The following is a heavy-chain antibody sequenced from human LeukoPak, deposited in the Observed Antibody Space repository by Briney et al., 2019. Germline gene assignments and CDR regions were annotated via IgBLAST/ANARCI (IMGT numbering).Heavy chain of an antibody. Sequence: PSETLSLTCTVSGGSISSYYWSWIRQPPGKGLEWIGYIYYSGSTNYNPSLKSRVTISVDTSKTQFSLKLSSVTAADTAVYYCARAGYYYYGMDVWGQGTTVTVSS. CDR2: IYYSGST. CDR1: GGSISSYY. CDR3: ARAGYYYYGMDV. V-gene: IGHV4-59*01. J-gene: IGHJ6*02.